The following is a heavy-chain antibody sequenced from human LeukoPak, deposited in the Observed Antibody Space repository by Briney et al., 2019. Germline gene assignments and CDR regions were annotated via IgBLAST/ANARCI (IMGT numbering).Heavy chain of an antibody. J-gene: IGHJ4*02. CDR3: ARDGGYCSSTSCYSNEQFDY. Sequence: GASVKVSCKASGYTFTSYYMHWVRQAPGQGLEWMGIINPSGGSTSYAQKFQGRVTMTRDMSTSTVYMELSSLRSEDTAVYYCARDGGYCSSTSCYSNEQFDYWGQGTLVTVSS. CDR1: GYTFTSYY. CDR2: INPSGGST. V-gene: IGHV1-46*01. D-gene: IGHD2-2*01.